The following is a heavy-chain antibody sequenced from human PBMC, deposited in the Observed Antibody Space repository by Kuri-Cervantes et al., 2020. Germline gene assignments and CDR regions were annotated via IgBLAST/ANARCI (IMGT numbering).Heavy chain of an antibody. J-gene: IGHJ5*02. CDR3: ARDRCRQGFWSGYWFSDSNWFDP. D-gene: IGHD3-3*01. CDR2: ISAYNGNT. V-gene: IGHV1-18*04. CDR1: GYTFTYRY. Sequence: ASVKVSCKASGYTFTYRYLHWVRQAPGQGLEWMGWISAYNGNTNYAQKLQGRVTMTTDTSTSTAYMELRSLRSDDTAVYYCARDRCRQGFWSGYWFSDSNWFDPWGQGTLVTVSS.